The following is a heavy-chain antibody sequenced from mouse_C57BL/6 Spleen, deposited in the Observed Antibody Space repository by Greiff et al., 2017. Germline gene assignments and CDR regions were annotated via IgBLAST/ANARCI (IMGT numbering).Heavy chain of an antibody. D-gene: IGHD1-3*01. J-gene: IGHJ3*01. Sequence: QVQLKQSGPELVKPGASVKISCKASGYTFTDYYINWVKQRPGQGLEWIGCIFTGIGSTFYNGKFKGKATLTVGKSSSTAYMLLSSLTSVDSAVSFCARPLKLAWFAYWGQGTLVTVSA. V-gene: IGHV1-75*01. CDR2: IFTGIGST. CDR3: ARPLKLAWFAY. CDR1: GYTFTDYY.